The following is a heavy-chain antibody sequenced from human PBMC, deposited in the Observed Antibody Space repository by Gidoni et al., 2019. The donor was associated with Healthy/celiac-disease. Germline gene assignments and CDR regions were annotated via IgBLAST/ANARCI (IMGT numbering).Heavy chain of an antibody. V-gene: IGHV3-33*01. CDR1: GFTFSSYG. J-gene: IGHJ4*02. D-gene: IGHD4-17*01. CDR2: IWYDGSNK. Sequence: GFTFSSYGMHWVRQAPGKGLEWVAVIWYDGSNKYYADSVKGRFTISRDNSKNTLYLQMNSLRAEDTAVYYCARVVWGGHYGGNPFDYWGQGTLVTVSS. CDR3: ARVVWGGHYGGNPFDY.